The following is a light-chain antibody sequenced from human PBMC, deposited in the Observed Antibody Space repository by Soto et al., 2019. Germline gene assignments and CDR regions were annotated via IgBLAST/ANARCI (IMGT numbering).Light chain of an antibody. CDR1: QSLLHTNGYNY. CDR2: LGS. V-gene: IGKV2-28*01. CDR3: MQALQTPS. Sequence: DTVMTQSPLSLPVTPGEPASISCRSSQSLLHTNGYNYLYWYLQKPGQSPQLLIYLGSFRAAGVPDRFSGSGSGTDVTLQISRVEAADVGVYYCMQALQTPSFGGGTKVEIK. J-gene: IGKJ4*01.